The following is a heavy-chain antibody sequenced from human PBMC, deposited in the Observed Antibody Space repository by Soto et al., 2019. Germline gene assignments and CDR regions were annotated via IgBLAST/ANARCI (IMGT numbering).Heavy chain of an antibody. J-gene: IGHJ6*02. V-gene: IGHV1-58*02. CDR3: AAERRGYYYGMDV. CDR1: GFTFTSSA. CDR2: IVVGSGNT. Sequence: ASVKVSCKASGFTFTSSAMQWVRQARGQRLEWIGWIVVGSGNTNYAQKFQERVTITRDMSTSTAYMELSSLRSEDTAVYYCAAERRGYYYGMDVWGQGTTVTVSS.